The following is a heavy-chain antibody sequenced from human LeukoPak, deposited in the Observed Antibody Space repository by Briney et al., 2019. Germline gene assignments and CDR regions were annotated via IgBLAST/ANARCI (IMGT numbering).Heavy chain of an antibody. CDR1: GASISDYY. V-gene: IGHV4-59*12. Sequence: PSETLSLTCTGSGASISDYYWSWILQPPGKGLEWIGFIYYSGSTNYNPSLKSRVTISVDTSKNQFSLKLTSVTSADTAVYFCAREGRVVTTGSHFDHWGQGTPVTVSS. J-gene: IGHJ4*02. CDR3: AREGRVVTTGSHFDH. CDR2: IYYSGST. D-gene: IGHD1-1*01.